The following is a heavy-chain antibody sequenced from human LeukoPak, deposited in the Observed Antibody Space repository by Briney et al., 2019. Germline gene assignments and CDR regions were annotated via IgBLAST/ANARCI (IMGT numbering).Heavy chain of an antibody. Sequence: GESLKISCKGSGYSFTSYWISWVRQMPGKGLEWMGRIDPSDSYTNYSPSFQGHVTISADKSISTAYLQWSSLKASDTAMYYCARSVNAYGSGSYSYYWGQGTLVTVSS. CDR1: GYSFTSYW. CDR2: IDPSDSYT. J-gene: IGHJ4*02. CDR3: ARSVNAYGSGSYSYY. D-gene: IGHD3-10*01. V-gene: IGHV5-10-1*01.